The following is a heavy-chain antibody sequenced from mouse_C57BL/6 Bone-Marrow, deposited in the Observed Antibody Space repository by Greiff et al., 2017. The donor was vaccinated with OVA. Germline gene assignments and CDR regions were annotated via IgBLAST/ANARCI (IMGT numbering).Heavy chain of an antibody. CDR2: INPYNGDT. CDR3: ARYGTTGAMDY. D-gene: IGHD1-1*01. Sequence: VQLQQSGPELVKPGDSVKISCKASGYSFTGYFMNWVMQSHGKSLEWIGRINPYNGDTFYNQKFKGKATLTVEKSSSTAHMELRSLTSEDSAVYYCARYGTTGAMDYWGQGTSVTVSS. CDR1: GYSFTGYF. J-gene: IGHJ4*01. V-gene: IGHV1-20*01.